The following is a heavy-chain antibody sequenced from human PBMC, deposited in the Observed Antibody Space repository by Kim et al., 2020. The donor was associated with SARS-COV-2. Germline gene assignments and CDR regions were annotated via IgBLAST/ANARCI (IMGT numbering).Heavy chain of an antibody. CDR2: IYYSGST. J-gene: IGHJ4*02. V-gene: IGHV4-59*01. CDR3: SREIKGEVDY. D-gene: IGHD3-16*01. Sequence: SETLSLTCTVSGGSISSYYWSWIRQPPGKGLEWIGYIYYSGSTNYNPSLKSRVTISVDTSKNQFSLKLSSVTAADTAVYYCSREIKGEVDYWGQGTLATVSS. CDR1: GGSISSYY.